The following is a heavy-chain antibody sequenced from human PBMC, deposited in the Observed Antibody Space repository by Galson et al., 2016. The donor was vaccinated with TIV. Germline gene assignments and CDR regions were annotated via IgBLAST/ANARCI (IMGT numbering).Heavy chain of an antibody. Sequence: QSGAEVKKPGESLKISCKGSGYSFTSYWIGWVRQMPGKGLEWMGIICPGDSDTRYSPSFQGQVTISADKSISTAYLQWSSLKASDTAMYYCARRADSSGYYYSFDYWGQGTLVTVSS. D-gene: IGHD3-22*01. CDR2: ICPGDSDT. CDR1: GYSFTSYW. CDR3: ARRADSSGYYYSFDY. V-gene: IGHV5-51*03. J-gene: IGHJ4*02.